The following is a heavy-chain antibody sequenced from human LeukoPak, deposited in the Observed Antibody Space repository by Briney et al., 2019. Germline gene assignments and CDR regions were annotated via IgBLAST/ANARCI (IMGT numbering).Heavy chain of an antibody. V-gene: IGHV1-69*13. J-gene: IGHJ6*02. CDR1: GGTFSSYA. Sequence: SVKVSYKASGGTFSSYAISWVRQAPGQGLEWMGGIIPIFGTANYAQKFQGRVTITADESTSTAYMELSSLRSEDTAVYYCASPTYDSSGYYLPLSTVYYYYGMDVWGQGTTVTVSS. D-gene: IGHD3-22*01. CDR2: IIPIFGTA. CDR3: ASPTYDSSGYYLPLSTVYYYYGMDV.